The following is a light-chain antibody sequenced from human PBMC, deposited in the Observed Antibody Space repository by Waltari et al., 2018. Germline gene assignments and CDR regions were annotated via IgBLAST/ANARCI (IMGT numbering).Light chain of an antibody. J-gene: IGLJ3*02. Sequence: QSALTQPRSVSGSPGQSVTISCSGTRNDVGDYNYVSWHQQHPGKAPKLMIYDVSKRPSGVPDRFSASKSGNTASLTISGLQAEDEADYYCCSYTGTYTHWVFGGGTKLTVL. V-gene: IGLV2-11*01. CDR2: DVS. CDR3: CSYTGTYTHWV. CDR1: RNDVGDYNY.